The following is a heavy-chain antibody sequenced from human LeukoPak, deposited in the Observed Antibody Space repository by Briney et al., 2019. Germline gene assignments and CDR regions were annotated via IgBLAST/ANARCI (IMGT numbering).Heavy chain of an antibody. CDR1: GGSISSYY. D-gene: IGHD1-26*01. V-gene: IGHV4-59*01. Sequence: PSETLSLTCTVSGGSISSYYWSWIQQPPGKGLEWIGYIYYSGSTNYNPSLKSRVTISVDTSKNQFSLKLSSVTAADTAVYYCARALKLGKDAFDIWGQGTMVTVSS. CDR3: ARALKLGKDAFDI. J-gene: IGHJ3*02. CDR2: IYYSGST.